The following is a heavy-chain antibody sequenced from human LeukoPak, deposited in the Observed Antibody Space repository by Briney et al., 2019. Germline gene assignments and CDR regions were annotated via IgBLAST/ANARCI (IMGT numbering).Heavy chain of an antibody. Sequence: ASVKVSCKASGYKFTAYYMHWVRQAPGQGLEWLGIINLSGGSTHYPQKFQDRVTMTRDTSTGTVYMELSSLRSEDTAVYYCARDLDYGEKSEDYWGQGTLVTVSS. J-gene: IGHJ4*02. V-gene: IGHV1-46*01. D-gene: IGHD4/OR15-4a*01. CDR2: INLSGGST. CDR1: GYKFTAYY. CDR3: ARDLDYGEKSEDY.